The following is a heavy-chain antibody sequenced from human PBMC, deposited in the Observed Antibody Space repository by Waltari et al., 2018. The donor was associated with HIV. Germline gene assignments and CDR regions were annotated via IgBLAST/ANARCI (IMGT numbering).Heavy chain of an antibody. CDR2: ASPMFGTA. CDR3: ASARETMGVDFDS. CDR1: GGAFVSHT. J-gene: IGHJ5*01. Sequence: QVQLVQSGAEVKKPGSSVKVSCKASGGAFVSHTFNWVRQAPGQGLDWMGRASPMFGTANYARKCQGRVTITADKSTTTAYMELNGLRIDDTAVYYCASARETMGVDFDSWGQGTLVTVS. V-gene: IGHV1-69*08. D-gene: IGHD3-10*01.